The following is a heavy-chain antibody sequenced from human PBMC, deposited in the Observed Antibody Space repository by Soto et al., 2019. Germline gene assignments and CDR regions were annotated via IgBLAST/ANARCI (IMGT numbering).Heavy chain of an antibody. J-gene: IGHJ3*02. V-gene: IGHV3-30*18. D-gene: IGHD4-17*01. CDR3: AKDKMYGYGDYMDAFDI. CDR1: GFTFSTYG. CDR2: ISHDGSNK. Sequence: GGSLRLSCAASGFTFSTYGMHWVRQAPGKGLECVALISHDGSNKYYADSVKGRFTISRDNSKTTLYLQMNSLRAEDTAVYYCAKDKMYGYGDYMDAFDIWGQGTMVTVSS.